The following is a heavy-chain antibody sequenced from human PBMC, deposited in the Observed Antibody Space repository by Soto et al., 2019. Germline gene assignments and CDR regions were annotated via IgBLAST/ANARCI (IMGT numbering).Heavy chain of an antibody. CDR1: GFTFSSYG. D-gene: IGHD6-13*01. CDR2: IWYDGSNK. J-gene: IGHJ4*02. CDR3: ARDSAAAGTNYFDY. V-gene: IGHV3-33*01. Sequence: QVQLVESGGGVVQPGRSLRLSCAASGFTFSSYGMHWVRQAPGKGLEWVAVIWYDGSNKYYADSVKGRFTISRDNSKNTLYLQMNSLRADDTAVYYCARDSAAAGTNYFDYWGQGTLVTVSS.